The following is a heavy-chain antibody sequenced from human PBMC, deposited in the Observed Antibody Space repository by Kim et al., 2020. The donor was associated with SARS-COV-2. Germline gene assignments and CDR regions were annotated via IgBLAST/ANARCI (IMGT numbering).Heavy chain of an antibody. CDR1: GFTFSSYA. CDR2: ISGSGGST. CDR3: AKNGGYCSGGSCYRRIGFGY. V-gene: IGHV3-23*01. J-gene: IGHJ4*02. D-gene: IGHD2-15*01. Sequence: GGSLRLSCAASGFTFSSYAMSWVRQAPGKGLEWVSAISGSGGSTYYADSVKGRFTISRDNSKNTLYLQMNSLRAEDTAVYYCAKNGGYCSGGSCYRRIGFGYWGQGTLVTVSS.